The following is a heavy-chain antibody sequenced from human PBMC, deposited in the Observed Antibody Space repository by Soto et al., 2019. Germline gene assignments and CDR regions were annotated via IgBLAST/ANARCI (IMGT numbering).Heavy chain of an antibody. CDR3: ARDMSVGTYYDILTGYPTHYYGLDV. CDR2: IYSGGST. Sequence: GGSLRLSCAASGFTVSSNYMSWVRQAPGKGLEWVSIIYSGGSTYYADSVKGRFTIPRDNSKNTLYLQMNSLRAEDTAVYYCARDMSVGTYYDILTGYPTHYYGLDVWGQGTTVTVSS. D-gene: IGHD3-9*01. CDR1: GFTVSSNY. J-gene: IGHJ6*02. V-gene: IGHV3-53*01.